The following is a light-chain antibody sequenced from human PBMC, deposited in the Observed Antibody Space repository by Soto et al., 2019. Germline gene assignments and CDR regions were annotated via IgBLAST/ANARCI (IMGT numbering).Light chain of an antibody. V-gene: IGLV1-44*01. J-gene: IGLJ2*01. CDR1: SSNIGSLT. CDR2: SNT. CDR3: AAWDDSLNGVV. Sequence: QPVLTQPPSASGTPGQRVTISCSGSSSNIGSLTVNWYQHLPGAAPKLLIYSNTQRPSGVPDRFSGSKSGTSASLAISGLQSEDEADYYCAAWDDSLNGVVFGGGTKVTVL.